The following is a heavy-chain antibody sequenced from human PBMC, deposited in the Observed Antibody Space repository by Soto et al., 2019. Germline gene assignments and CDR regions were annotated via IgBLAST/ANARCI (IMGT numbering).Heavy chain of an antibody. CDR2: IYNSGST. V-gene: IGHV4-59*08. D-gene: IGHD3-10*01. Sequence: QVQLQESGPGLVKPSETLSLTCTVSGGSISSYYWTWIRQPPGKGLEWIGFIYNSGSTHYNPSLRSRVTISVDTSKIQFSLKLRSVTAAVTAVYYCASMGYHYGSGSYPLDYWGQGTLVTVSS. CDR3: ASMGYHYGSGSYPLDY. J-gene: IGHJ4*02. CDR1: GGSISSYY.